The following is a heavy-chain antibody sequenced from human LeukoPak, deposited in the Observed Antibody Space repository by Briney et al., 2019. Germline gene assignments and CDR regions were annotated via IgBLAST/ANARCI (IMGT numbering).Heavy chain of an antibody. J-gene: IGHJ4*02. CDR2: INPNSGDT. V-gene: IGHV1-2*02. CDR1: GYTFSGYY. D-gene: IGHD1-1*01. Sequence: ASVKVSCKASGYTFSGYYVHWVRQAPGQGLQWMGWINPNSGDTNYAQKFQGRVTMTRDTSISTAYMELSRLTSDDTAVYYCAREMTGMIGPTDYWGQGTLVTVSS. CDR3: AREMTGMIGPTDY.